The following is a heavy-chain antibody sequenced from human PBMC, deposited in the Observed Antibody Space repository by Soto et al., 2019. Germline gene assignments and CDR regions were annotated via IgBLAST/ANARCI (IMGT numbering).Heavy chain of an antibody. J-gene: IGHJ4*02. Sequence: GGSLRLSWAASGFTFSSYSMNWVRQAPGKVLEWVSYISSSSSTIYYADSVKGRFTISRDNAKNSLYLQMNSLRDEDTAVYYCARASRITMVRVLKYYFDYWGQGT. D-gene: IGHD3-10*01. CDR2: ISSSSSTI. CDR3: ARASRITMVRVLKYYFDY. CDR1: GFTFSSYS. V-gene: IGHV3-48*02.